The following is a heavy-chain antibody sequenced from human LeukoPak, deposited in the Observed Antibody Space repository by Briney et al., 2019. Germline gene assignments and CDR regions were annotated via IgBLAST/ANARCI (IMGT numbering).Heavy chain of an antibody. CDR1: GGTFSSYA. D-gene: IGHD6-13*01. J-gene: IGHJ5*02. Sequence: ASVKVSCKASGGTFSSYAISWVRQAPGQGLEWMGRIIPILGIANYAQKFQGRVTITADKSTSTAYMELSSLRSEDTAVYYCARDPVDGAAAGDNWFDPWGQGTLVTVSS. CDR3: ARDPVDGAAAGDNWFDP. V-gene: IGHV1-69*04. CDR2: IIPILGIA.